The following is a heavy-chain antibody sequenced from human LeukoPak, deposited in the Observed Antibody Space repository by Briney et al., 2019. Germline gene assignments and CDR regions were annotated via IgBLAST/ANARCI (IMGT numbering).Heavy chain of an antibody. CDR1: GFTVSSNY. J-gene: IGHJ4*02. CDR2: IYSGGST. D-gene: IGHD3-22*01. CDR3: AAHLYDSSGYYSPGFDY. V-gene: IGHV3-66*01. Sequence: PGGSLRFSCAASGFTVSSNYMSWVRQAPGNGLEWVSVIYSGGSTYYADSVKGRFTISRDNSKNTLYLQMNSLRAEDTAVYYCAAHLYDSSGYYSPGFDYWGQGTLVTVSS.